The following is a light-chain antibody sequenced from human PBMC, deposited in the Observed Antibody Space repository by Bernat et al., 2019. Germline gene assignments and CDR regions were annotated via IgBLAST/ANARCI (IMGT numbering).Light chain of an antibody. CDR1: QSVSSSY. CDR2: GAS. V-gene: IGKV3-20*01. J-gene: IGKJ5*01. CDR3: QQCGSSPGIT. Sequence: EIVLTQSPGTLSLSPGERATLSCRASQSVSSSYLAWYQQKPGQAPRLLIYGASSRATGVPARFSGSGSGTDFTLTISRLEPEDFAVYYCQQCGSSPGITFGQGTRLEIK.